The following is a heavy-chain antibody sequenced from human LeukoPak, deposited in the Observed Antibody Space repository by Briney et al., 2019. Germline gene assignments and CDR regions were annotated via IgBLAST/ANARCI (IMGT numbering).Heavy chain of an antibody. D-gene: IGHD2-2*01. J-gene: IGHJ6*02. V-gene: IGHV3-21*01. CDR2: ISSGSGFI. Sequence: PGGSLRLSCAASGFTFSSYSMNWVRQAPGKGLEWVSSISSGSGFIYYADSVRGRFTISRDNAKNSLFLQMNSLRAEDTAVYYCSRTDCSITNCPVAMDVGGQGTTVTVSS. CDR1: GFTFSSYS. CDR3: SRTDCSITNCPVAMDV.